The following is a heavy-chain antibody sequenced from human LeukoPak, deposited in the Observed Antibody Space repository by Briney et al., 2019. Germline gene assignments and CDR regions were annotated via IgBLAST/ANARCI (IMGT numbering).Heavy chain of an antibody. J-gene: IGHJ4*02. Sequence: GGSLILSCTASGFTFSNYAMTWVRQAPGKGLEWVSSISGTGGNTYYADSVKGRFTISRDNSKNTLYLQMNSLRAEDTAVYYCARVKRGFTAMVTGAFDYWGQGTLVTVSS. CDR1: GFTFSNYA. D-gene: IGHD5-18*01. V-gene: IGHV3-23*01. CDR3: ARVKRGFTAMVTGAFDY. CDR2: ISGTGGNT.